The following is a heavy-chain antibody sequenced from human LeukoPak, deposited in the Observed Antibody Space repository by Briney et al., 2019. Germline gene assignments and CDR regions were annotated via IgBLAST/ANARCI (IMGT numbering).Heavy chain of an antibody. CDR1: GLTFSNYG. D-gene: IGHD1-1*01. Sequence: PGGSLRLSCAAAGLTFSNYGVHWVRQAPGKGLQWVAYIRYDGRNKYSADSVKGRFTIYRDNSKSTLYLQMNSLRPEDTAVYYCAKGGSNNWSFDNWGQGTLVTVSS. J-gene: IGHJ4*02. V-gene: IGHV3-30*02. CDR3: AKGGSNNWSFDN. CDR2: IRYDGRNK.